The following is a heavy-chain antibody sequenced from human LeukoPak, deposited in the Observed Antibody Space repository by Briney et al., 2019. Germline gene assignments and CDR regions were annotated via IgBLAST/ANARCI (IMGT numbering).Heavy chain of an antibody. J-gene: IGHJ1*01. CDR3: ARADWDSSGYYCQH. CDR1: GGSISSGDYY. CDR2: IYYSGST. V-gene: IGHV4-61*08. D-gene: IGHD3-22*01. Sequence: SQTLSLTCTVSGGSISSGDYYWSWIRQPPGKGLEWIGYIYYSGSTNYNPSLKSRVTISVDTSKNQFSLKLSSVTAADTAVYYCARADWDSSGYYCQHWGQGTLVTVSS.